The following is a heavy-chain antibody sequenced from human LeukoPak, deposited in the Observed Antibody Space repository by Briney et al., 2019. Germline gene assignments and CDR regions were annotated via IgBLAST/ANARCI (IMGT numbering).Heavy chain of an antibody. CDR2: MNPNSGNT. CDR1: GYTFTSYD. V-gene: IGHV1-8*01. J-gene: IGHJ6*02. D-gene: IGHD1-26*01. Sequence: ASVKVSCKASGYTFTSYDINWVRPATGQGLEWMGWMNPNSGNTGYAQKFQGRVTMTRNTSISTAYMELSSLRSEDTAVYYCARAELFTYYYYYYGMDVWGQGTTVTVSS. CDR3: ARAELFTYYYYYYGMDV.